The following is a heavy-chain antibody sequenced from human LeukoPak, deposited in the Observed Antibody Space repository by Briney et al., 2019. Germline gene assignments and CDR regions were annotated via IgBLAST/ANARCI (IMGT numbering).Heavy chain of an antibody. D-gene: IGHD3-10*01. CDR2: IFNSGST. CDR3: ARSLGGYWAFDI. J-gene: IGHJ3*02. CDR1: VGSISSDDYY. Sequence: SQTLSLTCTVSVGSISSDDYYWTWIRQPPGKGLEWIGYIFNSGSTNYNPSLKSRVTISLDTSKNHFSLKLSSMTAAATAVYYWARSLGGYWAFDIWGQGTMVTVSS. V-gene: IGHV4-30-4*01.